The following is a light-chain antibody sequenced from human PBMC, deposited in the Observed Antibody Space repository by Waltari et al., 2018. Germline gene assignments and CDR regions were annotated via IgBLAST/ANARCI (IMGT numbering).Light chain of an antibody. CDR3: QSYDGSLSASI. V-gene: IGLV1-40*01. J-gene: IGLJ2*01. CDR1: SSNIGAGYD. Sequence: SMSGAPGQRVTISCTGSSSNIGAGYDVHWYQQLPGTAPKLLIYSYNNRPSGVPDRFSGSKSGTSASLAIAGLQAEDEADYYCQSYDGSLSASIFGGGTKLTVL. CDR2: SYN.